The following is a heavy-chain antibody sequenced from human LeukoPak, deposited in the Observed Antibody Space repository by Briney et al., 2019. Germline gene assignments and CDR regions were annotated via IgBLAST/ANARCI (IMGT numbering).Heavy chain of an antibody. V-gene: IGHV4-39*01. Sequence: KTSETLSLTCTVSGGSISSSDYYWGWIRQPPGRGLEWIGNMYYSGSTYYNPSLESRVTISVDTSKNQFSLKLNSVTASDTALYYCARLKEAVAYDYWGRGTLVTVSS. D-gene: IGHD6-19*01. J-gene: IGHJ4*02. CDR1: GGSISSSDYY. CDR2: MYYSGST. CDR3: ARLKEAVAYDY.